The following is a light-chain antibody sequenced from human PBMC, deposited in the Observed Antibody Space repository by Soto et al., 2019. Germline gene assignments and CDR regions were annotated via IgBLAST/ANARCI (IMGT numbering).Light chain of an antibody. V-gene: IGLV1-44*01. CDR2: SDD. CDR1: SSNIGGHT. Sequence: QSVLTQTPSASGTPGQSVTFSCSGSSSNIGGHTVNWYLQLPGTAPKLLIYSDDQRHSGVPDRFSGSKSGTSASLAISGLQSEDEADYYCAAWDDSLNGYVFGTGTKLTVL. CDR3: AAWDDSLNGYV. J-gene: IGLJ1*01.